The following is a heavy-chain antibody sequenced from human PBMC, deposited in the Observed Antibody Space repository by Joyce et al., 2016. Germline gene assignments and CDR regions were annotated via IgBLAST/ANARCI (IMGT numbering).Heavy chain of an antibody. J-gene: IGHJ2*01. V-gene: IGHV4-38-2*01. CDR1: GLSFDLHSF. CDR3: ARRPYNVHTPLGSDWYFDL. D-gene: IGHD5-18*01. CDR2: VYLHGIT. Sequence: QVQLQESGPGLVKPSETLSLTCGVSGLSFDLHSFWGWIRQPPGKGLEWMGNVYLHGITHDSPSLKSRVTISMDTSKKQFSLNLNSVTAADTAVYFCARRPYNVHTPLGSDWYFDLWGRGTLVTVSS.